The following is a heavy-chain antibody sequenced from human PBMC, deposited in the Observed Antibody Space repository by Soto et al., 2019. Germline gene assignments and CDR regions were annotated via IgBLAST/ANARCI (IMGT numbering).Heavy chain of an antibody. J-gene: IGHJ4*02. Sequence: SETLSLTCTVSGGSISSGGYYWSWIRQHPGKGLEWIGYIYYSGSTYYNPSLKSRVTISVDTSKNQFSLKLSSVTAADTAVYYCARAILGYCSGGSCYSVGLIFDYWGQGTLVTVSS. CDR3: ARAILGYCSGGSCYSVGLIFDY. CDR1: GGSISSGGYY. CDR2: IYYSGST. V-gene: IGHV4-31*03. D-gene: IGHD2-15*01.